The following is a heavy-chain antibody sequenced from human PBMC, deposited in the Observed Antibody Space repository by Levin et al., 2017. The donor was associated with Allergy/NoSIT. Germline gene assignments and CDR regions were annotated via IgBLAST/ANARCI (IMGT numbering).Heavy chain of an antibody. CDR3: AGPRQDSSWYPKYGMDV. V-gene: IGHV1-69*01. D-gene: IGHD6-13*01. J-gene: IGHJ6*02. Sequence: PGESLKISCKASGGTFSSYAISWVRQAPGQGLEWMGGIIPIFGTANYAQKFQGRVTITADESTSTAYMELSSLRSEDTAVYYCAGPRQDSSWYPKYGMDVWGQGTTVTVSS. CDR2: IIPIFGTA. CDR1: GGTFSSYA.